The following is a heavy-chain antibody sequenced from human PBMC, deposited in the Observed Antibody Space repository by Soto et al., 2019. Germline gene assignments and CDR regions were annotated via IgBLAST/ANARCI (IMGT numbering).Heavy chain of an antibody. J-gene: IGHJ3*02. D-gene: IGHD6-25*01. CDR1: GYTFTSDG. Sequence: ALVKVSCKTSGYTFTSDGIGRVRQAKGQGLEWMGWISAYNGNTNYAQKLQGRVTMTTDTSTSTAYMELRSLRSDDTAVYYCARRFLYSSGHAFDIWGQGTMVTVSS. CDR3: ARRFLYSSGHAFDI. CDR2: ISAYNGNT. V-gene: IGHV1-18*01.